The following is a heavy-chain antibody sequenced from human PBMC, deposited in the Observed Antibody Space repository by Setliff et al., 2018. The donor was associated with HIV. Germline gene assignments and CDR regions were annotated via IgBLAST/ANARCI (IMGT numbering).Heavy chain of an antibody. D-gene: IGHD3-22*01. V-gene: IGHV4-61*09. J-gene: IGHJ4*02. CDR3: ARRGGISTTVEGPPPFDF. Sequence: PSETLSLTCTVSGGSISSGSYYWSWIRQPAGKGLEWIGHIYTSGSTNYNPSLKSRVTISVDTSKNQFSLKLSSVTAADTAVYYCARRGGISTTVEGPPPFDFWGPGTLVTVSS. CDR2: IYTSGST. CDR1: GGSISSGSYY.